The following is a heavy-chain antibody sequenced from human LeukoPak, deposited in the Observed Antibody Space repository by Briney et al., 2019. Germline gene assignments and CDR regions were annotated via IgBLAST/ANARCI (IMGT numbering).Heavy chain of an antibody. CDR3: ATPPGPFMATIM. Sequence: SETLSLTCTVSGGSISSSSYYWGWIRQPPGKGLEWIGSIYYSGSTYYNPSLQSRVTISVDTTKNQFSLKLSSVTAADTAVYYCATPPGPFMATIMWGQGTLVTVSS. J-gene: IGHJ4*02. CDR2: IYYSGST. D-gene: IGHD5-24*01. CDR1: GGSISSSSYY. V-gene: IGHV4-39*01.